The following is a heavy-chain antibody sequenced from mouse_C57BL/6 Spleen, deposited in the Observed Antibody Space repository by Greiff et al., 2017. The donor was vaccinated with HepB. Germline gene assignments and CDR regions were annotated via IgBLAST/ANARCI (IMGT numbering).Heavy chain of an antibody. Sequence: QVQLQQPGAELVKPGASVKLSCKASGYTFTSYWMHWVKQRPGQGLEWIGMIHPNSGSTNYNEKFKSKATLTVDKSSSTAYMQLSSLTSEDSAVYYCARHDGYYGYFDVWGTGTTVTVSS. CDR3: ARHDGYYGYFDV. CDR2: IHPNSGST. J-gene: IGHJ1*03. D-gene: IGHD2-3*01. CDR1: GYTFTSYW. V-gene: IGHV1-64*01.